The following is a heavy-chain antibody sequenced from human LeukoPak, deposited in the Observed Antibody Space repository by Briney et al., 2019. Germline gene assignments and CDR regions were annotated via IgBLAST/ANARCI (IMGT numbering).Heavy chain of an antibody. Sequence: PGGSLRLSCAASGFTFSTYEMNWVRQAPGKGLKWVSYINSGANTIFYADSVKGRFTISRDNAKNSLYLQMNSLRAEDTAVYYCARFVRGGSNSMPSFGYWGQGTLVTVSS. CDR3: ARFVRGGSNSMPSFGY. J-gene: IGHJ4*02. CDR1: GFTFSTYE. V-gene: IGHV3-48*03. D-gene: IGHD1-26*01. CDR2: INSGANTI.